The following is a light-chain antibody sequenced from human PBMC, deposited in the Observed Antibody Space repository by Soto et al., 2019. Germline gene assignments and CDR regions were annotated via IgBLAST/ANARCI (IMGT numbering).Light chain of an antibody. V-gene: IGKV3-11*01. CDR2: DAS. CDR1: QSVDIY. Sequence: EIVLTQSQATLSLSPGERATLSCRASQSVDIYLAWYQQKPGQAPRLLIYDASNRATGIPARFSGSGSETDFTLTISSLEPEDFAVYYCQQRRSWPITFGQGTRLEIK. J-gene: IGKJ5*01. CDR3: QQRRSWPIT.